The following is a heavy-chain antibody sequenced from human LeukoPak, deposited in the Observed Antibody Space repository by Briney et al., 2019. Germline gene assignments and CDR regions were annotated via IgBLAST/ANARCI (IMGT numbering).Heavy chain of an antibody. J-gene: IGHJ6*03. CDR2: INPSGGST. V-gene: IGHV1-46*01. D-gene: IGHD5-12*01. Sequence: ASVKVSCNTSGYTFTDYYMHWVRQAPGQGLEWMGIINPSGGSTNYAQKFQGRVTMTRDTSTNTVYMELSSLRSEDTAVYYCARSGYDWPHYYYYYYMDVWGKGTTVTVSS. CDR1: GYTFTDYY. CDR3: ARSGYDWPHYYYYYYMDV.